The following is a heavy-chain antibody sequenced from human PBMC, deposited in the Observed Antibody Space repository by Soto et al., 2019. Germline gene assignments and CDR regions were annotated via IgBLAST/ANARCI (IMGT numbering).Heavy chain of an antibody. V-gene: IGHV3-64D*08. CDR2: ISSNGGST. Sequence: GGSLRLSCSASGFTFSSYAMHWVRQAPGKGLEYVSAISSNGGSTYYADSVKGRFTISRDNSKNTLYLQMSSLRAEDTAVYYCVKDRYYYDSSGYYYDYFDYWGQGTLVTVSS. D-gene: IGHD3-22*01. CDR1: GFTFSSYA. CDR3: VKDRYYYDSSGYYYDYFDY. J-gene: IGHJ4*02.